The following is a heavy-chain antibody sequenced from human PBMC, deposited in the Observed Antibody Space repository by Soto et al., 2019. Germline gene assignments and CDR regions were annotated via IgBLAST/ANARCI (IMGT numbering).Heavy chain of an antibody. Sequence: EVQLLESGGGLVQPGGSLRLSCAASGFTFSSYAMNWVRQAPGKGLEWVSAISGSGGSTYYADSVKGRFTISRDNSENALDLQMNSLRAEDTAVYYCASRRSRWYFDYWGQGTLVTVSS. CDR2: ISGSGGST. CDR3: ASRRSRWYFDY. J-gene: IGHJ4*02. CDR1: GFTFSSYA. V-gene: IGHV3-23*01. D-gene: IGHD6-19*01.